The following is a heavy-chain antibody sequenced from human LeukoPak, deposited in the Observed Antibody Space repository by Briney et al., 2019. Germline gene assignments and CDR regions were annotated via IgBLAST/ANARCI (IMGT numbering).Heavy chain of an antibody. Sequence: SETLSLTCTVSGDSISSYYWSWIRQPPRKGLEWIGYIYYSGSTNYNPSLKSRVTISVDTSKNQFSLKLSSVTAADTAVYYCATQYCSSTSCSYPLDPWGQGTLVTVSS. CDR3: ATQYCSSTSCSYPLDP. D-gene: IGHD2-2*01. CDR1: GDSISSYY. V-gene: IGHV4-59*01. CDR2: IYYSGST. J-gene: IGHJ5*02.